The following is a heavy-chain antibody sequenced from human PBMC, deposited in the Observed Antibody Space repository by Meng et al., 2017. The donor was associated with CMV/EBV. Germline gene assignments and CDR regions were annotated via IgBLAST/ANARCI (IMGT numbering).Heavy chain of an antibody. CDR2: ISSSSSYI. Sequence: GGSLRLSCAASGFTFSSYSMNWVRQAPGKGLEWVSSISSSSSYIYYADSVKGRFTISRDNAKNSLYLQMNSLRAEDTAVYYCARDLQLFRSSWYPVDIWGQGTMVTVSS. CDR3: ARDLQLFRSSWYPVDI. V-gene: IGHV3-21*01. D-gene: IGHD6-13*01. CDR1: GFTFSSYS. J-gene: IGHJ3*02.